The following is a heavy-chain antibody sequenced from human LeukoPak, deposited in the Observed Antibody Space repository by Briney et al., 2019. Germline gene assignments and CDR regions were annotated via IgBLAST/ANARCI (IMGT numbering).Heavy chain of an antibody. J-gene: IGHJ4*02. CDR3: ARVFGIKPSNGMAFDY. CDR1: GGTFSSYA. Sequence: SVKVSCKASGGTFSSYAISWVRQAPGQGLEWMGGIIPIFGTANYAQKFQGRVTITTDESTSTAYMELSSLRSEDTAVYYCARVFGIKPSNGMAFDYWGQGTLVTVSS. V-gene: IGHV1-69*05. D-gene: IGHD1-1*01. CDR2: IIPIFGTA.